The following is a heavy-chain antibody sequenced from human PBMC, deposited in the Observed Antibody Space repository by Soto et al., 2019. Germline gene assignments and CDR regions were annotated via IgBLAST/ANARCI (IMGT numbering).Heavy chain of an antibody. Sequence: QITLKESGPTLVKPTQTLTLTCTFSGFSLSTSGVGVGWIRQPPGKALEWLALIYWNDDKRYSPSLKSRLTITKDTSKNQVVLTMTNMDPVDTATYYCAHRRYGDYFNWFDPWGQGTLVTVSS. V-gene: IGHV2-5*01. D-gene: IGHD4-17*01. CDR1: GFSLSTSGVG. J-gene: IGHJ5*02. CDR3: AHRRYGDYFNWFDP. CDR2: IYWNDDK.